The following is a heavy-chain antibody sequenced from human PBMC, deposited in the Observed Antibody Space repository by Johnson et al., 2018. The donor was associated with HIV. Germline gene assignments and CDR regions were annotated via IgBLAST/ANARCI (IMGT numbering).Heavy chain of an antibody. Sequence: QLVESGGGVVQPGRSLRLSCAASGFSFSSYAMHWVRQAPGKGLEWVTVISYDGGLKYYADSVKGRFTISRDNSKNTLYLQMNSLRAEDTAVYYCTTALVVITHRPRGDAFDIWGQGTMVTVSS. D-gene: IGHD3-22*01. CDR2: ISYDGGLK. CDR3: TTALVVITHRPRGDAFDI. CDR1: GFSFSSYA. V-gene: IGHV3-30*04. J-gene: IGHJ3*02.